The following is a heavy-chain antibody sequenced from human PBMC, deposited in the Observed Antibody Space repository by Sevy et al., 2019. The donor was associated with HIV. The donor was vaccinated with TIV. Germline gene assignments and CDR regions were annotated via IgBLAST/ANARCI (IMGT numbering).Heavy chain of an antibody. J-gene: IGHJ6*02. CDR2: ISWNSGSI. Sequence: GGSLRLSCAASGFTFDDYAMHWVRQAPGKGLEWVSGISWNSGSIGYADSVKGRFTISRDNAKNSLYQQMNSLRAEDTALYYCAKDVTKYSYGYEGGYGMDVWGQGTTVTVSS. CDR1: GFTFDDYA. V-gene: IGHV3-9*01. D-gene: IGHD5-18*01. CDR3: AKDVTKYSYGYEGGYGMDV.